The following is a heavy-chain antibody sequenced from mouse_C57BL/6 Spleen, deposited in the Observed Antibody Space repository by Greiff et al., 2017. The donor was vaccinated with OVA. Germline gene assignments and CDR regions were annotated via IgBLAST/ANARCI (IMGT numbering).Heavy chain of an antibody. CDR1: GYTFTSYW. CDR3: ARKVYYGNYDWYFDV. V-gene: IGHV1-64*01. Sequence: QVQLQQPGAELVKPGASVKLSCKASGYTFTSYWMHWVKQRPGQGLEWIGMIHPNSGSTNYNEKFKSKVTLTVDKSSSTAYMQLSSLTSVDSAVYYCARKVYYGNYDWYFDVWGTGTTVTVSS. J-gene: IGHJ1*03. CDR2: IHPNSGST. D-gene: IGHD2-1*01.